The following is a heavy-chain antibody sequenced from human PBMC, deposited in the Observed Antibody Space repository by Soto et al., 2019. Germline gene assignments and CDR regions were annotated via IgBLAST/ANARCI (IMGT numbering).Heavy chain of an antibody. CDR1: GFTFSNYG. Sequence: QVQLVESGGGVVQPGRSLRLSCAASGFTFSNYGMHWVRQAPGKGLEWVAVIYYDGSDEYYADSVKGRFTISRDNSKNTLYLQMNSLRAEDTAVYYCARARGVGRDGYYLDVFDYWGQGSLVTVSS. CDR3: ARARGVGRDGYYLDVFDY. J-gene: IGHJ4*02. V-gene: IGHV3-33*01. D-gene: IGHD1-26*01. CDR2: IYYDGSDE.